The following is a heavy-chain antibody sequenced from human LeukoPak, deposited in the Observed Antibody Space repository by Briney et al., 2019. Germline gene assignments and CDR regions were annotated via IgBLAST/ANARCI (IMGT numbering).Heavy chain of an antibody. CDR3: ARAGVYYGSGKAKYYYYGMDV. D-gene: IGHD3-10*01. CDR2: INHSGST. CDR1: GGSFSGYY. Sequence: SETLSLTCAVYGGSFSGYYWSWIRHPPGKGLEWIGEINHSGSTNYNPSLKSRVTISVDTSKNQFSLKLSSVTAADTAVYYGARAGVYYGSGKAKYYYYGMDVWGKGTSVTVSS. V-gene: IGHV4-34*01. J-gene: IGHJ6*04.